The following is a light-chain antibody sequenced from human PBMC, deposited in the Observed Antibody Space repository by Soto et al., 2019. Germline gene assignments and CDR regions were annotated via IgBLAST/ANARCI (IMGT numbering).Light chain of an antibody. J-gene: IGKJ3*01. CDR2: DAS. CDR1: QSVSNF. V-gene: IGKV3-11*01. CDR3: QQRSNWRFI. Sequence: EIVLTRSPATLSLSPGERATLSCRASQSVSNFLAWYQQKPGQRPRLLIYDASHRASGIPARFSGSGSGTDFTLTISSLEPEDFAVYYCQQRSNWRFIFGPGTKVDIK.